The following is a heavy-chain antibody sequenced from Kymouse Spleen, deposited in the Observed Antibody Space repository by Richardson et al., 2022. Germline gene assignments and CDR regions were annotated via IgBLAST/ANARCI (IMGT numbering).Heavy chain of an antibody. Sequence: QVQLVQSGAEVKKPGASVKVSCKASGYTFTSYDINWVRQATGQGLEWMGWMNPNSGNTGYAQKFQGRVTMTRNTSISTAYMELSSLRSEDTAVYYCARLYYDILTGYLPYYYYYGMDVWGQGTTVTVSS. CDR3: ARLYYDILTGYLPYYYYYGMDV. J-gene: IGHJ6*02. CDR1: GYTFTSYD. V-gene: IGHV1-8*01. D-gene: IGHD3-9*01. CDR2: MNPNSGNT.